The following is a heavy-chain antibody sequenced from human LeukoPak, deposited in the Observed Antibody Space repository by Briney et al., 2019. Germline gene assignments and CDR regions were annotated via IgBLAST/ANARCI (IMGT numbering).Heavy chain of an antibody. V-gene: IGHV7-4-1*02. D-gene: IGHD6-13*01. CDR2: INTNTGNP. CDR3: ARDTPIAAAQDAFDI. Sequence: ASVKVSCKASGYTFTSYGISWVRQAPGQGLEWMGWINTNTGNPTYAQGFTGRFVFSLDTSVSTAYLQISSLKAEDTAVYYCARDTPIAAAQDAFDIWGQGTMVTVSS. J-gene: IGHJ3*02. CDR1: GYTFTSYG.